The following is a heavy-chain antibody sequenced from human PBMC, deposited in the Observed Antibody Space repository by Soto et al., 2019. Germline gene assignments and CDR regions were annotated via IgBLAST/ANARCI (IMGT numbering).Heavy chain of an antibody. D-gene: IGHD6-13*01. CDR1: GGTFSSYA. Sequence: QVQLVQSGAEVKKPGSSVKVSCKASGGTFSSYAISWVRQAPGQGLEWMGGIIPIFGTANYAQKFQGRVTITVDEPTSTAYRELSSLRSEDTAVYYCSRDRIAAAGHYYFYGMDVWGQGTTVTVSS. CDR3: SRDRIAAAGHYYFYGMDV. CDR2: IIPIFGTA. V-gene: IGHV1-69*12. J-gene: IGHJ6*02.